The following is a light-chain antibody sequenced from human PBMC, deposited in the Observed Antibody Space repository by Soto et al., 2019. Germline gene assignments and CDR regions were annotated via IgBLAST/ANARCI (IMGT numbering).Light chain of an antibody. CDR2: WAS. Sequence: DIVMTQSPDSLAVSLGERATINCKSSQNVLYNSNNKNYLAWYQQKPGQPPKLLIYWASTRESGVPDRFSGSGSGTDFTLTITSLQAEDEAVYYCQQYYTIPMYTFGQGTKLEIK. V-gene: IGKV4-1*01. CDR1: QNVLYNSNNKNY. CDR3: QQYYTIPMYT. J-gene: IGKJ2*01.